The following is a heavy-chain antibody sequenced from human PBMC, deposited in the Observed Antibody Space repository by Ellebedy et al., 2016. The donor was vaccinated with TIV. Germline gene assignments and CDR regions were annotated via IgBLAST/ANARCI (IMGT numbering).Heavy chain of an antibody. J-gene: IGHJ3*02. CDR2: ISSDGSNK. Sequence: GESLKISXAASGFTFSSCAMHWVRQAPGKGLEGVAVISSDGSNKYHADSVKGRFTISRDSSKNTLYLQMNSLRAEDTAVYYCAKDRGSGGGSVFHIWGQGTMITVSS. V-gene: IGHV3-30-3*01. CDR1: GFTFSSCA. D-gene: IGHD3-10*01. CDR3: AKDRGSGGGSVFHI.